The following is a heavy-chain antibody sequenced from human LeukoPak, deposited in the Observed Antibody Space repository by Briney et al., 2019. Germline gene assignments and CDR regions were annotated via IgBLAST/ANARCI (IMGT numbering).Heavy chain of an antibody. Sequence: PGGSLRLSCAASVFTFSSYDMSWVRQDPGKGLEWVSAMSGSGGSTYYAAPVQRRFTISRDNSKNTLYLQMNSMSAEDTDVYYCATGSYSSGWSWGQGTLVTVSS. V-gene: IGHV3-23*01. CDR2: MSGSGGST. CDR3: ATGSYSSGWS. D-gene: IGHD6-19*01. CDR1: VFTFSSYD. J-gene: IGHJ5*02.